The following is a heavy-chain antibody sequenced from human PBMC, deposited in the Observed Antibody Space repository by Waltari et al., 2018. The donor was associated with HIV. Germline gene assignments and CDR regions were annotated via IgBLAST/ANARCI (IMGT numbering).Heavy chain of an antibody. J-gene: IGHJ4*02. D-gene: IGHD2-21*02. CDR3: ARSLACPDCYSEMDS. CDR2: VNPNSGNT. V-gene: IGHV1-8*01. CDR1: GYIFTRYD. Sequence: QVQLVQSGAEMKEPGASVKVSCKASGYIFTRYDMNWVRQAHGQGPEWMGWVNPNSGNTGYAQNFQGRVTMTMNTPTSTAYMELSNLKSEDTAVYYCARSLACPDCYSEMDSWGQGTLITVSS.